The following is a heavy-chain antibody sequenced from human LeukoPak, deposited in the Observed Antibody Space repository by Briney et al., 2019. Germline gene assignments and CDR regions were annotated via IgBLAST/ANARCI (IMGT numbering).Heavy chain of an antibody. Sequence: HPGGSLRLSCAVSGFTFSAYGMHWVRQAPGKGLEWEAIISYDGINKYYPDSVKGRFTISRDNSKNTLYLQMNSLRAEDTAVYYCAKDTRDDHHSDYWGQGTLVTVSS. J-gene: IGHJ4*02. V-gene: IGHV3-30*18. D-gene: IGHD1-14*01. CDR3: AKDTRDDHHSDY. CDR2: ISYDGINK. CDR1: GFTFSAYG.